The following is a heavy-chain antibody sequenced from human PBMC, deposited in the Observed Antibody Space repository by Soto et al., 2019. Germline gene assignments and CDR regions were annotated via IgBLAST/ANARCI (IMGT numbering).Heavy chain of an antibody. J-gene: IGHJ5*02. D-gene: IGHD1-26*01. V-gene: IGHV4-34*01. CDR1: GGSFSGYY. CDR2: INHSGST. CDR3: ARVSGSYKRYNWFDP. Sequence: PSETLSLTCAVYGGSFSGYYWSWIRQPPGKGLEWIGEINHSGSTNYNPSLKSRVTISVDTSKNQFSLKLSSVTAADTAAYYCARVSGSYKRYNWFDPWGQGTLVTVSS.